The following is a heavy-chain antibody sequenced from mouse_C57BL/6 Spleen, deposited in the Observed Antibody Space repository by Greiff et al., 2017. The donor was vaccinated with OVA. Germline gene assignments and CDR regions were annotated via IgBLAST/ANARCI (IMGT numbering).Heavy chain of an antibody. J-gene: IGHJ1*03. CDR2: ISDGGSYT. V-gene: IGHV5-4*01. Sequence: EVKVVESGGGLVKPGGSLKLSCAASGFTFSSYAMSWVRQTPEKRLEWVATISDGGSYTYYPDNVQGRFTISRDNAKNNLYLQMSHLKSEDTAMYYCAREAYGSSYWYFAVWGTGTTVTVSS. D-gene: IGHD1-1*01. CDR3: AREAYGSSYWYFAV. CDR1: GFTFSSYA.